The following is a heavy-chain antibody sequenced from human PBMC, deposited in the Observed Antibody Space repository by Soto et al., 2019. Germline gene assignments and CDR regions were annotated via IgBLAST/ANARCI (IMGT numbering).Heavy chain of an antibody. D-gene: IGHD6-13*01. CDR1: GFTFGDYA. CDR3: AREHRAGGKHEEH. Sequence: EVQLVESGGDLVQPGRSLRLSCIASGFTFGDYAVSWVRQAPGKGLEWVGFIRSKAYGGTPEYAASVKGRFTISRDDSKSVAYLQMKSLKTEDTAVYYCAREHRAGGKHEEHWGQGTLVTVSS. V-gene: IGHV3-49*04. J-gene: IGHJ1*01. CDR2: IRSKAYGGTP.